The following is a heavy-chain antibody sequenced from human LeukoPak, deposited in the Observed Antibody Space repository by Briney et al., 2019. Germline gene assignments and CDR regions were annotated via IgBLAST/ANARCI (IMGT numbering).Heavy chain of an antibody. CDR1: GGSISSSSYY. J-gene: IGHJ6*04. D-gene: IGHD3-3*01. V-gene: IGHV4-30-2*01. CDR2: IYHSGSA. CDR3: ARDPRITIFGVGSFTDV. Sequence: SETLSLTCTVSGGSISSSSYYWSWIRQPPGKGLEWIGYIYHSGSAYYNPSLKSRVTISVDRSKNQFSLKLSSVTAADTAVYYCARDPRITIFGVGSFTDVWGKGTTVTVSS.